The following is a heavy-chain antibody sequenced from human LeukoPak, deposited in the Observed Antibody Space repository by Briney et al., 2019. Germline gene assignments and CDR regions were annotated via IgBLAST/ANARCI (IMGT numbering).Heavy chain of an antibody. D-gene: IGHD3-22*01. V-gene: IGHV4-59*01. Sequence: PSETLSLTCTVSGGSISSYYWSWIRQPPGKGLEWIGYIYYSGSTNYNPSLKSRVTISVDTSKNQFSLKLNSVTAADTAVYYCARGYYDSSGYYWGYYYYYMDVWGKGTTVTVSS. J-gene: IGHJ6*03. CDR2: IYYSGST. CDR3: ARGYYDSSGYYWGYYYYYMDV. CDR1: GGSISSYY.